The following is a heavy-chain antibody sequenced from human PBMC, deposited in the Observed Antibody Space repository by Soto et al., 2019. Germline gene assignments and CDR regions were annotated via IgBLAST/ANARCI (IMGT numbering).Heavy chain of an antibody. Sequence: EVQLVESGGGLVQPGGSLKLSCAASGFTFSGSAMHWVRQASGKGLEWVGRIRSKANSYATAYAASVKGRFTISRDDSKNTAYLQMNSLKTEDTAVYYCTRQPRIAVAGPRFDPWGQGTLVTVSS. CDR2: IRSKANSYAT. J-gene: IGHJ5*02. CDR3: TRQPRIAVAGPRFDP. D-gene: IGHD6-19*01. CDR1: GFTFSGSA. V-gene: IGHV3-73*02.